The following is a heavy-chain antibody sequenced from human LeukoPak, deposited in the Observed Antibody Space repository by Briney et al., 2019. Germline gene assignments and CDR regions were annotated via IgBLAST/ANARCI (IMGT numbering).Heavy chain of an antibody. CDR2: IYTSGST. J-gene: IGHJ6*03. V-gene: IGHV4-4*07. Sequence: SETLSLTCTVSGGFISSYYWSWIRQPAGKGLEWIGRIYTSGSTNYNPSLKSRVAISVDTSKNQFSLKLSSVTAADTAVYYCARETFETDYYYYYMDVWGKGTTVTISS. D-gene: IGHD1-14*01. CDR1: GGFISSYY. CDR3: ARETFETDYYYYYMDV.